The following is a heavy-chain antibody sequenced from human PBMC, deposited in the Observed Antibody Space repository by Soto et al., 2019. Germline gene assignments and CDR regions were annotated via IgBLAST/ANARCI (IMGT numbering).Heavy chain of an antibody. J-gene: IGHJ5*02. CDR1: GGSISSGGYS. CDR3: ARVPDR. Sequence: SETLSLTCAFSGGSISSGGYSWSWIRQPPGKGLEWIGYIYHSGSTYYNLSLKSRVTISVDRSKNQFSLKLSSVTAADTAVYYCARVPDRWGQGTLVTVSS. V-gene: IGHV4-30-2*01. D-gene: IGHD2-2*01. CDR2: IYHSGST.